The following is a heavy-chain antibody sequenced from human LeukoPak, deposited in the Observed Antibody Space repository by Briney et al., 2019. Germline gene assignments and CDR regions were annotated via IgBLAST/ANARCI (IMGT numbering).Heavy chain of an antibody. D-gene: IGHD3-3*01. CDR2: IRYDGSNK. V-gene: IGHV3-30*02. CDR3: AKDLITIFGVVNPTPFDP. J-gene: IGHJ5*02. Sequence: GGSLRLSCAAPGFTFSSYGIHWVRQAPGKGLEWVAFIRYDGSNKYYADSVKGRFTISRDNSKNTLYLQMNSLRAEDTAVYYCAKDLITIFGVVNPTPFDPWGQGTLVTVSS. CDR1: GFTFSSYG.